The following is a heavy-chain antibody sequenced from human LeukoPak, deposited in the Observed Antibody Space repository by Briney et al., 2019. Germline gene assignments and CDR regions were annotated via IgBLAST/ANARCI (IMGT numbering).Heavy chain of an antibody. J-gene: IGHJ3*02. Sequence: GGSLRLSCAASGFTFSSYWMHWVRQAPGKGLVRVSRINSDGSSTSYADSVKGRFTISRDNAKNTLYLQMNSLRAEDTALYYCARVNWELRDAFDIWGHGTMVTVSS. CDR2: INSDGSST. D-gene: IGHD1-26*01. CDR3: ARVNWELRDAFDI. CDR1: GFTFSSYW. V-gene: IGHV3-74*01.